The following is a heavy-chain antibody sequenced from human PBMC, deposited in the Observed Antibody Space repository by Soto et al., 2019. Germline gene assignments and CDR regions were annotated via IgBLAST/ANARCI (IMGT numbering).Heavy chain of an antibody. Sequence: QVQLVQSGAEVKKPGASVKVSCKASGYTFTGYYMHWVRQAPGQGLEWMGWINPNSGGTNYAKKFQGRVPMTRDTSISTAYRELSRLRSGDTAVYYCARLYSSSWYFDYWGQGTLVTVSS. J-gene: IGHJ4*02. V-gene: IGHV1-2*02. D-gene: IGHD6-13*01. CDR2: INPNSGGT. CDR3: ARLYSSSWYFDY. CDR1: GYTFTGYY.